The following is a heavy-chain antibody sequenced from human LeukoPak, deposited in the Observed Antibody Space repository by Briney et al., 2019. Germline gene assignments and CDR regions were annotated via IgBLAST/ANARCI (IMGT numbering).Heavy chain of an antibody. CDR3: ARRRDSGSLQHFDY. D-gene: IGHD1-26*01. CDR1: GFSFRSYW. Sequence: GGSLRLSCAASGFSFRSYWMSWVRQAPGKGLEWVSYISSSGTTIYYADSVKGRFTISRDNAENSLYLQMNSLRAEDTAVYYCARRRDSGSLQHFDYWGQGTLVTVSS. CDR2: ISSSGTTI. J-gene: IGHJ4*02. V-gene: IGHV3-48*04.